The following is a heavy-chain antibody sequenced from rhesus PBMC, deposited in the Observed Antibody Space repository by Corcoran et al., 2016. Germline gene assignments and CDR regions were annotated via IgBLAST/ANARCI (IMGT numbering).Heavy chain of an antibody. CDR1: GGSISDSYY. Sequence: QVQLQESGPGLVKPSETLSLTCTVSGGSISDSYYWSWIRQPPGKGLEWMGRIYGRGGSTNYNPSLKGRVTISRDTSKNQFSLKLSSVTAADTAVYYGAEGGGHAFDYWGQGVLVTVSS. D-gene: IGHD3-34*01. CDR2: IYGRGGST. J-gene: IGHJ4*01. V-gene: IGHV4-160*01. CDR3: AEGGGHAFDY.